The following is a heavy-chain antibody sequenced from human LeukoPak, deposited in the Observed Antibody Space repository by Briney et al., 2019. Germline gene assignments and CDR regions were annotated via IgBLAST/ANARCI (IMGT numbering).Heavy chain of an antibody. J-gene: IGHJ4*02. CDR3: ARLSGATRSGDY. CDR1: EYSFPNYW. CDR2: IYPGDSDT. Sequence: GESLKISCQGSEYSFPNYWIAWVRHMPGKGLEWMGIIYPGDSDTRHSPSFQGQVTISADKSISTAYLQWSSLKASDTAMYHCARLSGATRSGDYWGQGTLVTVSS. D-gene: IGHD1-26*01. V-gene: IGHV5-51*01.